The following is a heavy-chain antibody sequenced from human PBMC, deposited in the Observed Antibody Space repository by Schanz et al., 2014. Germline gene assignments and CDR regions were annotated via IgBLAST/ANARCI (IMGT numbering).Heavy chain of an antibody. D-gene: IGHD2-15*01. CDR2: VWSDGNTK. J-gene: IGHJ6*03. CDR1: GFTFSSYG. Sequence: QVQLVESGGGVVQPGRSRRLSCEASGFTFSSYGMHWVRQAPGKGPEWVALVWSDGNTKYYVDSVKGRFTISRDNSMNTLHLQMDGLRVEDTAVYYCARDAVALVPEYFMDVWGKGTPVTVSS. CDR3: ARDAVALVPEYFMDV. V-gene: IGHV3-33*08.